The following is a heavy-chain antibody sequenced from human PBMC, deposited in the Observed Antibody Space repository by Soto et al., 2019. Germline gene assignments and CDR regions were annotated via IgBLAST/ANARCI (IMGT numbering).Heavy chain of an antibody. CDR1: GGSFSGYY. V-gene: IGHV4-34*01. J-gene: IGHJ4*02. CDR2: INHSGST. Sequence: SETLSLTCAVYGGSFSGYYWSWIRQPPGKGLEWIGEINHSGSTNYNPSLKSRVTISVDTSKNQFSLKLSSVTAADTAVYYCARGRGDYYDSSGYNDYCGQGTLVTVSS. D-gene: IGHD3-22*01. CDR3: ARGRGDYYDSSGYNDY.